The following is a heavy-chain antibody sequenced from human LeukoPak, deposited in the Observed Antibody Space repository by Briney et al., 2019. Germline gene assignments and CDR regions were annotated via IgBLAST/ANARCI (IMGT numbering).Heavy chain of an antibody. J-gene: IGHJ4*02. Sequence: SETLSLTCTVSGGSISSYYWSWIRQPPGKGREWIGYIYYSGSTNYNPSLKSRVTISVDTSKNQFSLKLSSVTAADTAVYYCAREDEGLLDYWGRGTLVTVSS. CDR3: AREDEGLLDY. CDR1: GGSISSYY. V-gene: IGHV4-59*01. CDR2: IYYSGST.